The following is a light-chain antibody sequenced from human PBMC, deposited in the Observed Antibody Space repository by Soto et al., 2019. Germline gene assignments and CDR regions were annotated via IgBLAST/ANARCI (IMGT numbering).Light chain of an antibody. J-gene: IGKJ3*01. CDR3: QQYYTGPFT. Sequence: DIVMTQSPDSLAVSLGERATINCKSSQSVLYTSNNKNYLAWYQQKPGQPPKLLISWASTRESGVPDRISGSGSGTDFTLTISSLQAEDVAVYYCQQYYTGPFTFGPGTNVDIK. CDR1: QSVLYTSNNKNY. CDR2: WAS. V-gene: IGKV4-1*01.